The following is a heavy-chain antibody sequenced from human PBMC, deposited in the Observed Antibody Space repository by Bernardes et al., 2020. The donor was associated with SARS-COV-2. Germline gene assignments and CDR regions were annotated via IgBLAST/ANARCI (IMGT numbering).Heavy chain of an antibody. CDR1: EFTFSNFG. Sequence: GGSLRLSCTASEFTFSNFGMSWVRQAPGKGLEWVSSLSGSGETTYYADSVKGRFTIARDNSKSTLSLQMNSLRAEDTALYYCAKGDGSSGYHALHHWGQGTLVTVSA. D-gene: IGHD3-22*01. CDR2: LSGSGETT. J-gene: IGHJ4*02. CDR3: AKGDGSSGYHALHH. V-gene: IGHV3-23*01.